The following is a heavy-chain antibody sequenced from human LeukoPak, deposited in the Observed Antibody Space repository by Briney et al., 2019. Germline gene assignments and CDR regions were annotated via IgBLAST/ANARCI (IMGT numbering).Heavy chain of an antibody. CDR3: ARAGSIAAAAD. V-gene: IGHV4-4*07. CDR1: GGSISSYY. Sequence: SETLSLTCTVSGGSISSYYWSWIRQPAGKGLEWIGRIYTSGSTNYNPSLKSRVTISVDKSKNRFSLRLSSVTAADTAVYYCARAGSIAAAADWGQGTLVTVSS. J-gene: IGHJ4*02. CDR2: IYTSGST. D-gene: IGHD6-13*01.